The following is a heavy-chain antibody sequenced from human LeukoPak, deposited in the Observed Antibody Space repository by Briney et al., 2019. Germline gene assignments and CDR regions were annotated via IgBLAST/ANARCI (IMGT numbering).Heavy chain of an antibody. CDR2: IYTGGGT. V-gene: IGHV3-66*04. CDR3: VRRHYYASGGDYRPFDD. J-gene: IGHJ4*02. Sequence: PVGSLRLSCAAPEFTVRSNSMTWFRQAPGTRLDPVSVIYTGGGTHYADSVRGRFTISRDNSKHTLFLQMNSLRAEDTAVYYCVRRHYYASGGDYRPFDDWGQGIWVVVSS. CDR1: EFTVRSNS. D-gene: IGHD2-21*01.